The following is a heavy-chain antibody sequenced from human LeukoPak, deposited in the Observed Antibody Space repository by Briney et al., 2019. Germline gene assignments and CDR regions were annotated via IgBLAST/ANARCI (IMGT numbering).Heavy chain of an antibody. CDR3: ARGTFQWPARVDY. J-gene: IGHJ4*02. CDR1: GVSLTSYY. V-gene: IGHV4-59*08. D-gene: IGHD6-19*01. CDR2: ISYTGST. Sequence: SETLSLTCSVSGVSLTSYYLSWIRQPPGKGLEWIGSISYTGSTNYSPSLKSRVTISLDTSKSQFSLKLSSATAAATAVYYCARGTFQWPARVDYWGQGTLVTVSS.